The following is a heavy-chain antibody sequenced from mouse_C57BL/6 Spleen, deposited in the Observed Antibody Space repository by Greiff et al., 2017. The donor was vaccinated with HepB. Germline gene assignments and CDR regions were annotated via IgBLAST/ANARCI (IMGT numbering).Heavy chain of an antibody. CDR2: INPYNGGT. V-gene: IGHV1-19*01. J-gene: IGHJ2*01. D-gene: IGHD2-3*01. CDR1: GYTFTDYY. CDR3: ASLSRDYFDY. Sequence: EVQLQQSGPVLVKPGASVKMSCKASGYTFTDYYMNWVKQSHGKSLEWIGVINPYNGGTSYNQKFKGKATLTVDKSSSTAYMELNSLTSEDSSVYYCASLSRDYFDYWGQGTTLTVSS.